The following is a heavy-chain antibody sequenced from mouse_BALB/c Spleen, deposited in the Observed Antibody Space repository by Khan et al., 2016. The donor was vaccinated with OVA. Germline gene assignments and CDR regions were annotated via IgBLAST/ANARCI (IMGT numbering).Heavy chain of an antibody. Sequence: QVQLKQSGAELAKPGASVKMSCKASGYTFTSYRMHWVKQRPGQGLEWIGYINPSTGYTEYNQRFKDKATLTADKSSSTAYMQLSSLTSEESAVYYCANHGSSSAWLTYWGQGTLVTVSA. CDR1: GYTFTSYR. V-gene: IGHV1-4*01. CDR2: INPSTGYT. J-gene: IGHJ3*01. CDR3: ANHGSSSAWLTY. D-gene: IGHD1-1*01.